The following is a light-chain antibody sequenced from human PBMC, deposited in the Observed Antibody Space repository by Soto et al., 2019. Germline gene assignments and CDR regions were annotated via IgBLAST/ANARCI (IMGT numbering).Light chain of an antibody. CDR1: SSDVGGYNF. Sequence: QSVLTQPASVSGSPGQSITISCTGTSSDVGGYNFVSWYQQHPGKAPKLMIYDVSDRPSGVSNRFSASKSGNTASLTISGLQAEDEADYYCCSYTSSNTPWVFGTGTKVTV. V-gene: IGLV2-14*03. J-gene: IGLJ1*01. CDR2: DVS. CDR3: CSYTSSNTPWV.